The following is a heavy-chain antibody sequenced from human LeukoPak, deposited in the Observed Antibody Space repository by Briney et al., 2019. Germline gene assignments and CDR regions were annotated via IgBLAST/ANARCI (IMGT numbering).Heavy chain of an antibody. J-gene: IGHJ6*02. CDR2: IWYDGSNK. D-gene: IGHD6-19*01. CDR3: ARVRGSSGWYGMDV. V-gene: IGHV3-33*08. Sequence: GGSLRLSCSASGFTFSNYAFHWVRQAPGEGLEWVAVIWYDGSNKYYADSVKGRFTISRDNSKNTLYLQMNSLRAEDTAVYYCARVRGSSGWYGMDVWGQGATVTVSS. CDR1: GFTFSNYA.